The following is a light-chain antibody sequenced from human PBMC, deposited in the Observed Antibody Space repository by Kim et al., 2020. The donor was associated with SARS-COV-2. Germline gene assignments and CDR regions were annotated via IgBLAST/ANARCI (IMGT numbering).Light chain of an antibody. CDR2: GPS. CDR1: QSVSAIY. V-gene: IGKV3-20*01. Sequence: IVLTQSPGTLSLSPGERATLSYRASQSVSAIYLAWNQQKPGRAPRLLIYGPSTRATGVPDRFSGSGSGTDFTLTISRLEPEDFAVYYYQQHDCSLDTFGQGNKLEI. J-gene: IGKJ2*01. CDR3: QQHDCSLDT.